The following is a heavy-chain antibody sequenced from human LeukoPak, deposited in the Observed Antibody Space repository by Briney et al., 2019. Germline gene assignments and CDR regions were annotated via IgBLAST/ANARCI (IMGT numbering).Heavy chain of an antibody. D-gene: IGHD3-16*01. CDR2: IFGSGSS. Sequence: PSETLSLTCTVSGGSISDYYWSWIRQPPGKGLEWIGWIFGSGSSNYNPSLKSRLTISIDTSKNQFSLRLSSVTAADTAVYYCARGRPFYWGQGTLVTVSS. J-gene: IGHJ4*02. CDR1: GGSISDYY. V-gene: IGHV4-59*12. CDR3: ARGRPFY.